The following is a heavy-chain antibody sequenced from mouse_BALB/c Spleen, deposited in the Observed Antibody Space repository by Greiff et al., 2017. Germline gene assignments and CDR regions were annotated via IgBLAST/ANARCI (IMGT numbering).Heavy chain of an antibody. CDR2: ISYSGST. J-gene: IGHJ2*01. V-gene: IGHV3-2*02. CDR3: ASFLYYGSRESPDYFDY. D-gene: IGHD1-1*01. CDR1: GYSITSDYA. Sequence: EVKLVESGPGLVKPSQSLSLTCTVTGYSITSDYAWNWIRQFPGNKLEWMGYISYSGSTSYNPSLKSRISITRDTSKNQFFLQLNSVTTEDTATYYCASFLYYGSRESPDYFDYWGQGTTLTVSS.